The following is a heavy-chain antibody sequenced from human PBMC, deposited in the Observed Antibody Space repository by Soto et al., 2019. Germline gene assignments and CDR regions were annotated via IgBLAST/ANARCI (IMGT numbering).Heavy chain of an antibody. CDR1: GFTFRTYG. Sequence: PGGSLRLSCAASGFTFRTYGMHWVRQAPGKGLEWVAVTSNDGGNKYYADSVKGRFTISRDNSKNTLSLQMNSLRAEDTAVYYCAKAVITTYYYYAMDVRGQGTTVTVSS. CDR3: AKAVITTYYYYAMDV. J-gene: IGHJ6*02. CDR2: TSNDGGNK. D-gene: IGHD3-16*01. V-gene: IGHV3-30*18.